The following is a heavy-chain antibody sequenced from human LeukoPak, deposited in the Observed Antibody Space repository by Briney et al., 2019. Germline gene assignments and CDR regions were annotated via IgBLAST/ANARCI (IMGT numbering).Heavy chain of an antibody. CDR1: GGSISSYY. CDR3: ASLDSSGYTPYAFDI. J-gene: IGHJ3*02. CDR2: IYYSGST. V-gene: IGHV4-59*08. D-gene: IGHD3-22*01. Sequence: SETLSLTCTVSGGSISSYYWSWIRQPPGKGLEWIGYIYYSGSTNYNPSLKSRVTISVDTSKNQFSLKLSSVTAAYTAVYYCASLDSSGYTPYAFDIWGQGTMVTVSS.